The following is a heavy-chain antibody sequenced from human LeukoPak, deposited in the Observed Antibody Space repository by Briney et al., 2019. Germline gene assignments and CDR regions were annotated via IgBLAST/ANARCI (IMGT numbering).Heavy chain of an antibody. CDR2: IKQDGSEK. CDR1: GFTFSSYW. D-gene: IGHD2-2*01. J-gene: IGHJ4*02. Sequence: GGSLRLSCAASGFTFSSYWMSWVRQAPGKGLEWVANIKQDGSEKYYVDSVKGRFTISRDNAKNTLYLQMNSLRAEDTAVYYCARAYLSAYCSSTSCDQYYFDYWGQGTLVTVSS. V-gene: IGHV3-7*01. CDR3: ARAYLSAYCSSTSCDQYYFDY.